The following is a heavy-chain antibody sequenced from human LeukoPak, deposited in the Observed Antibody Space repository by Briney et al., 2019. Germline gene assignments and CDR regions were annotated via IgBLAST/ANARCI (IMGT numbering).Heavy chain of an antibody. D-gene: IGHD3-10*01. V-gene: IGHV1-2*02. J-gene: IGHJ4*02. CDR2: INPNRGGT. CDR3: ARPRITMVRGSYYFDY. Sequence: ASVKVSYKASGYTFTVYYMHWVRQAPGQGGEWMGWINPNRGGTNHTQKFQGRVTITRDTSISTAYMELSRLRSDDTAVYYCARPRITMVRGSYYFDYWGQGTLVTVSS. CDR1: GYTFTVYY.